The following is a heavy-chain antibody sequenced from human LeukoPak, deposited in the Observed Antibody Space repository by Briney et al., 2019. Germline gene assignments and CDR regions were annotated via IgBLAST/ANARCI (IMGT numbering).Heavy chain of an antibody. CDR3: AREYDYVWGSYRYTLDY. Sequence: ASVKVSCKASGYTFTGDYMHWVRQAPGQGLEWMGWINPNSGGTNYAQKFQGRVTMTRDTSISTAYMELSRLRSDDTAVYYCAREYDYVWGSYRYTLDYWGQGTLVTVSS. V-gene: IGHV1-2*02. J-gene: IGHJ4*02. D-gene: IGHD3-16*02. CDR2: INPNSGGT. CDR1: GYTFTGDY.